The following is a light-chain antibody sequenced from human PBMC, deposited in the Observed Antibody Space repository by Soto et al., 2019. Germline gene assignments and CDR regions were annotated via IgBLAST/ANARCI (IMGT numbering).Light chain of an antibody. V-gene: IGLV2-23*02. CDR2: EFT. CDR1: TSEVGTYNL. CDR3: CSYAGSSTFAV. J-gene: IGLJ2*01. Sequence: QSALPHPASGSGSPGRPTTISCTGTTSEVGTYNLVSWFQQHPDKAPKLMIYEFTKRPSGVSNRFSGSKSGNTASLTISGLQSEDEADYYCCSYAGSSTFAVFGGGTKLTVL.